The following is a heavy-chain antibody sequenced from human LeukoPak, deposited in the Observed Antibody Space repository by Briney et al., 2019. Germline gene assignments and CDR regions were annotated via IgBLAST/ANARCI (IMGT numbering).Heavy chain of an antibody. CDR1: GYTFTSYG. CDR3: ARGTYYDFWSGLDY. J-gene: IGHJ4*02. V-gene: IGHV1-18*01. Sequence: GASVKVSCKASGYTFTSYGISWVRQAPGQGLEWMGWISAYNSNTNYAQKLQGRVTMTTDTSTSTAYMELRSLRSDDTAVYYCARGTYYDFWSGLDYWGQGTLVTVSS. D-gene: IGHD3-3*01. CDR2: ISAYNSNT.